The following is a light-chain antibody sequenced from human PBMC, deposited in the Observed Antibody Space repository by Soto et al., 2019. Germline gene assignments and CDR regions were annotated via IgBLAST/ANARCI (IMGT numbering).Light chain of an antibody. V-gene: IGKV1-39*01. Sequence: DIQINKSPSTLSSSVGDRVTITCRAGQGISNYLAWYQQKPGKAPKILIYAASSLQSGVPSRFSGSGSGTDFTLTISSMQPEDFATYYCKQSYSTFTFGKGRRLEIK. J-gene: IGKJ5*01. CDR3: KQSYSTFT. CDR2: AAS. CDR1: QGISNY.